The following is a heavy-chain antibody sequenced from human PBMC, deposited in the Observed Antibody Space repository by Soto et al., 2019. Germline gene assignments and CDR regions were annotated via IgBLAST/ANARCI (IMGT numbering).Heavy chain of an antibody. CDR3: ARDSEVIIAVACSCFDY. CDR2: ISAYNGNT. Sequence: WAELKVSCKASGYTFTSSGISWVRQAPGQGLEWMGWISAYNGNTNYAQKLQGRVTMTTDTSTSTAYVELRSLRSDDTAVYYCARDSEVIIAVACSCFDYWGQGPLVTVSS. CDR1: GYTFTSSG. V-gene: IGHV1-18*04. D-gene: IGHD6-19*01. J-gene: IGHJ4*02.